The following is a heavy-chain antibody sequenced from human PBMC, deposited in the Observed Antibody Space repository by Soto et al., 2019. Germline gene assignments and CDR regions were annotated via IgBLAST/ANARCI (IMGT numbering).Heavy chain of an antibody. CDR3: ARDRSSSSGEAFDI. Sequence: GGSLRLSCAASGFTFSSYSMNWVRQAPGKGLEWVSSISSSSYIYYADSVKGRFTISRDNAKNSLYLQMNSLRAEDTAVYYCARDRSSSSGEAFDIWGQGTMVTVSS. D-gene: IGHD6-6*01. CDR1: GFTFSSYS. V-gene: IGHV3-21*01. CDR2: ISSSSYI. J-gene: IGHJ3*02.